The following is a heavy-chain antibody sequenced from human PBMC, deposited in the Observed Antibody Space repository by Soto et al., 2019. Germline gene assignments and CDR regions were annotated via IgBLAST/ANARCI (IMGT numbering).Heavy chain of an antibody. CDR3: ARDHWTMVRGVNWFDS. V-gene: IGHV1-46*03. J-gene: IGHJ5*01. CDR2: INPSGGST. CDR1: GYTFTSYY. D-gene: IGHD3-10*01. Sequence: QVQLVQSGAEVKKPGASVKVSCKASGYTFTSYYMHWVRQAPGQGLEWMGIINPSGGSTSYAQKFQGRVTMTRDTSTSTVYMELSSLRSEDTAVYYCARDHWTMVRGVNWFDSWGQGTLVTVSS.